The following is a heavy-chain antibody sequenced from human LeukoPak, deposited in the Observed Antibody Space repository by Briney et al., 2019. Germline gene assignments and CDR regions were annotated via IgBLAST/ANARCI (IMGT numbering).Heavy chain of an antibody. D-gene: IGHD2-15*01. Sequence: GGSLRLSCAASGFTFASYWMHWVRQAPGRGLVWVSRIDGDGSSTNYADSVKGRFTISRDNSKNTLYLQMSSLRAEDTAVYFCVRGYSFGPYGMDVWGQGTTVTVSS. V-gene: IGHV3-74*01. CDR2: IDGDGSST. CDR3: VRGYSFGPYGMDV. J-gene: IGHJ6*02. CDR1: GFTFASYW.